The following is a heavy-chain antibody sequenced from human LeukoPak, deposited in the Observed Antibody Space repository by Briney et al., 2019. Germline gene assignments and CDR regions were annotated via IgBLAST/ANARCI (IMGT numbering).Heavy chain of an antibody. CDR2: ISGSGGST. CDR1: GFTLRSYA. CDR3: AKTGGNSRYYFDY. J-gene: IGHJ4*02. Sequence: GGSLRLSCAASGFTLRSYAMSWVRQAPGKGLEWVSSISGSGGSTYYADSVKGRFTISRDNSKDTLYLQMNSLRAEDTAIYYCAKTGGNSRYYFDYWGQGTLVTVSS. V-gene: IGHV3-23*01. D-gene: IGHD4-23*01.